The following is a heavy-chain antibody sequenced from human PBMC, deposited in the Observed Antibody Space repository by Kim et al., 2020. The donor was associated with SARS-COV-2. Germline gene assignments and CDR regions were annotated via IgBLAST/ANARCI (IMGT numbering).Heavy chain of an antibody. J-gene: IGHJ4*02. D-gene: IGHD3-10*01. V-gene: IGHV3-20*04. CDR1: GFTFDDYC. CDR2: INWNGGRT. Sequence: GGSLSLSCATSGFTFDDYCMSWVRQAPGKGLEWVSVINWNGGRTGYADSVKGRFTISRDTAKNSLYLQMNSLRAEDTALYYCARPQTPRYSYGSGSYYMDYFDYWGQGTLVTVSS. CDR3: ARPQTPRYSYGSGSYYMDYFDY.